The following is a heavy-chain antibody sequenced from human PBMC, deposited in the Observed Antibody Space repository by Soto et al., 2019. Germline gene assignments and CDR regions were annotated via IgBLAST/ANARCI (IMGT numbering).Heavy chain of an antibody. Sequence: EVQLLESGGGLVQPGGSLRLSCTASGFTFSDHAMTWVRQAPGKGLEWLSGISGGGSGAYYADSVKGRFTVSRANSNNTLFLQMDSLRVEDTAVYDCAIDLWCYTHWGQGTLVTVSS. CDR2: ISGGGSGA. V-gene: IGHV3-23*01. CDR1: GFTFSDHA. CDR3: AIDLWCYTH. D-gene: IGHD3-16*02. J-gene: IGHJ4*02.